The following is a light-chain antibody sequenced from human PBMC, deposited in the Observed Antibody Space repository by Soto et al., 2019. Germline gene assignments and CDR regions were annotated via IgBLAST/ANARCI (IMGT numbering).Light chain of an antibody. CDR3: QQYGGSPQT. Sequence: EIVLTQSPGTLSLSPGERATLSCRARQSVSNYLAWYQQKPGQAPRLLIYGASSRATGIPDRFSSSGSGTDFTLTISRLEPEDFAVXYCQQYGGSPQTFGQGTKVDIK. CDR2: GAS. J-gene: IGKJ1*01. CDR1: QSVSNY. V-gene: IGKV3-20*01.